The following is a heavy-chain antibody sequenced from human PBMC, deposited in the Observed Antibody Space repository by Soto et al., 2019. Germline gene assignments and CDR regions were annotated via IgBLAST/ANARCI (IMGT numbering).Heavy chain of an antibody. CDR3: ARVGGGGDCCSYCYFDL. V-gene: IGHV3-64*01. D-gene: IGHD2-21*02. Sequence: GGSLRLSCAASGFTFSIFAMHWVRQAPGKGLEYVSAISSNGGSTYYANSVKGRFTISRDNSKNTLYLQMGSLRAEDMAVYYCARVGGGGDCCSYCYFDLSGRGTLVTVSS. CDR1: GFTFSIFA. CDR2: ISSNGGST. J-gene: IGHJ2*01.